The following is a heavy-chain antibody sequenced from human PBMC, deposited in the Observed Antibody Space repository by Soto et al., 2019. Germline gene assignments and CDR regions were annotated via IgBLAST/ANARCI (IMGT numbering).Heavy chain of an antibody. D-gene: IGHD3-16*01. CDR3: ARDPWAADY. J-gene: IGHJ4*02. CDR1: GFTGSTKY. V-gene: IGHV3-66*01. Sequence: EVQLVESGGGLVQPGGSLRLSCAASGFTGSTKYMSWVRQAPGKGLEWVSVIYSGGSTFYADSVRGRFTISRDNSKNTVNLQMNGLRAEDGVVYYCARDPWAADYWGQGTLVTVSS. CDR2: IYSGGST.